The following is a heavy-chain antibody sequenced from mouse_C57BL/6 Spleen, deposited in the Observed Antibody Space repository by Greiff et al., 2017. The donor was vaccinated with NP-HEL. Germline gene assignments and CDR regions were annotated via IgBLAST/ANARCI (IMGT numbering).Heavy chain of an antibody. D-gene: IGHD1-1*01. CDR1: GFTFSSYA. J-gene: IGHJ2*01. CDR2: ISDGGSYT. Sequence: EVQGVESGGGLVKPGGSLKLSCAASGFTFSSYAMSWVRQTPEKRLEWVATISDGGSYTYYPDNVKGRFTISRDNAKNNLYLQMSHLKSEDTAMYYCARGATVVVHYFDYWGQGTTLTVSS. CDR3: ARGATVVVHYFDY. V-gene: IGHV5-4*01.